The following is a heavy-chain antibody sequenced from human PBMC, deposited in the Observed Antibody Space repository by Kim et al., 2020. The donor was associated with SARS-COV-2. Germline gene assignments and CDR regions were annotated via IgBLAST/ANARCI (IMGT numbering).Heavy chain of an antibody. CDR2: IWYDGSNK. J-gene: IGHJ6*02. V-gene: IGHV3-33*01. CDR1: GFTFSSYG. CDR3: ATGNRGGDWGAGAYYYYGMDV. D-gene: IGHD2-21*02. Sequence: GGSLRLSCAASGFTFSSYGMHWVRQAPGKGLEWVAVIWYDGSNKYYADSVKGRFTISRDNSKNTLYLQMNSLRAEDTAVYYCATGNRGGDWGAGAYYYYGMDVWGQGTTVTVSS.